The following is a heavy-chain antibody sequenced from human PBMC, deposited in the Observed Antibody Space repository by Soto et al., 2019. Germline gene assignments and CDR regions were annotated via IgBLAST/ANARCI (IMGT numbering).Heavy chain of an antibody. Sequence: SETLSLTCTVSGGSISSSSYYWGWIRQPPGKGLEWIGSIYYSGSTYYNPSLKSRVTISVDTSKNQFSLKLSSVMAEESTVYYCAIHLGITGTNWFEPWGQGVLVTVSS. CDR1: GGSISSSSYY. CDR2: IYYSGST. CDR3: AIHLGITGTNWFEP. J-gene: IGHJ5*02. D-gene: IGHD1-7*01. V-gene: IGHV4-39*01.